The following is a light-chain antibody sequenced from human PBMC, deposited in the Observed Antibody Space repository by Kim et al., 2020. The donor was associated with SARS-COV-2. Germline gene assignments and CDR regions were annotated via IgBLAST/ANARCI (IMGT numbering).Light chain of an antibody. J-gene: IGLJ2*01. V-gene: IGLV3-1*01. CDR1: KLGDKY. Sequence: SYELTQPPSVSVSPGQTASITCSGDKLGDKYACWYQQKPGQSPVLVIYQVSKRPSGIRERFSGSNSGNTATLTISGTQAMDEADYYCQACDSSTAVFGGGTHLTVL. CDR2: QVS. CDR3: QACDSSTAV.